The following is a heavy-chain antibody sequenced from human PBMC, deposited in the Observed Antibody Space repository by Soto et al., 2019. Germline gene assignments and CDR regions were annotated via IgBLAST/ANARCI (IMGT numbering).Heavy chain of an antibody. J-gene: IGHJ5*02. CDR3: ARDARRDGYNYGWFDP. V-gene: IGHV3-74*01. CDR2: INGAGSGT. CDR1: GFTFSNYW. Sequence: EVQLVESGGGLVQPGGSLRLSCAASGFTFSNYWMHWVRQAPGKGLVWVSRINGAGSGTDYADSVKGRVTMSRDNAKNSLYLQMNSLRDEDTAVYYCARDARRDGYNYGWFDPWGQGTLVTVSS. D-gene: IGHD5-12*01.